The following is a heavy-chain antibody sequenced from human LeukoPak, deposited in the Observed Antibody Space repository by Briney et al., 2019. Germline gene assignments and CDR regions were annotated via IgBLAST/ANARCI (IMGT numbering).Heavy chain of an antibody. CDR3: ARLSLYDNSGYYSWLFDF. CDR1: GFTFSISW. CDR2: IQQDGSAK. V-gene: IGHV3-7*01. Sequence: QPGGSLRLSCAASGFTFSISWMSGLRAAPGKGVGWVANIQQDGSAKYYVDSVKGRFTISRDNAKNSLYLQMNSLRAEDTAVYYCARLSLYDNSGYYSWLFDFWGQGTLVTVSS. D-gene: IGHD3-22*01. J-gene: IGHJ4*02.